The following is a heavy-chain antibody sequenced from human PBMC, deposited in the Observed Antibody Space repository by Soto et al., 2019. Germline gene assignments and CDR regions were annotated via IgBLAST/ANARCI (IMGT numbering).Heavy chain of an antibody. D-gene: IGHD3-10*01. J-gene: IGHJ3*02. V-gene: IGHV3-15*01. CDR1: GFTFSNAW. Sequence: GWSLRLSCAASGFTFSNAWMSWVRQAPGKGLEWVGRIKSKTDGGTTDYAAPVKGRFTISRDDSKNTLYLQMNSLKTEDTAVYYCNTVVLLSRPDAFDIWGQGTMVTV. CDR2: IKSKTDGGTT. CDR3: NTVVLLSRPDAFDI.